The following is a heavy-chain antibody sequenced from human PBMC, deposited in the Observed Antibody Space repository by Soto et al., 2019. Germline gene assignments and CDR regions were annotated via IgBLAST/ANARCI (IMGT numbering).Heavy chain of an antibody. J-gene: IGHJ4*02. CDR2: ISAYNGNK. Sequence: QVQLVQSGAEVKKPGASVKVSCKASGYTFTSYGISWVRQAPGQGLEWMGWISAYNGNKKYAQKLKGRXXXTXXTATSTAYMELRSLRSDDTAVYYCARDLGQQLFDYWGQGTLVTVSS. CDR3: ARDLGQQLFDY. D-gene: IGHD6-13*01. CDR1: GYTFTSYG. V-gene: IGHV1-18*01.